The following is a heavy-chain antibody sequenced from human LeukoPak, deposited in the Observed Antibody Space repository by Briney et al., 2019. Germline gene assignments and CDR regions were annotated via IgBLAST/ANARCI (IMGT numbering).Heavy chain of an antibody. CDR1: GGSFIGFH. Sequence: SETLSLTCAVYGGSFIGFHWNWIRQPPGKGLEWIGDINHSGSTNYNPSLTSRVTISVDPSKNQFSLNLSSVTAADTAVYYCARHPTRVLRYFDWLLSDYWGQGTLVTVSS. CDR3: ARHPTRVLRYFDWLLSDY. D-gene: IGHD3-9*01. J-gene: IGHJ4*02. V-gene: IGHV4-34*01. CDR2: INHSGST.